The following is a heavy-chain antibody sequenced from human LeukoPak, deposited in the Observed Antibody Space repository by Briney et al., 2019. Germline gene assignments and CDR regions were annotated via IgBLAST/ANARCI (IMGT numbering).Heavy chain of an antibody. V-gene: IGHV4-30-4*01. J-gene: IGHJ4*02. CDR3: ARGHQLRFLNS. Sequence: ASETLSLTCTVSGGSISSGDYYWSWVRQPPGKGLEWIGYIYYSGGTYYNPSLKSRLTISIDTSKSQFSLRLSSVTAADTAVYYCARGHQLRFLNSWGQGTLVTVSS. D-gene: IGHD3-3*01. CDR1: GGSISSGDYY. CDR2: IYYSGGT.